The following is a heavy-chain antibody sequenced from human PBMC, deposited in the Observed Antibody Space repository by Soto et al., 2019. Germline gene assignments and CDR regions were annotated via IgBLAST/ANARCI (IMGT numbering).Heavy chain of an antibody. CDR2: VSGDGSST. D-gene: IGHD3-10*02. V-gene: IGHV3-74*01. CDR1: RSW. Sequence: RSWLQWFRQTTKKGLVWVSRVSGDGSSTNYADSVKGRFTISRDNAKNTLYLQMNSLRAEDAAVFFCVQAEDGSRYVRSVSAFLLNRSSDL. J-gene: IGHJ2*01. CDR3: VQAEDGSRYVRSVSAFLLNRSSDL.